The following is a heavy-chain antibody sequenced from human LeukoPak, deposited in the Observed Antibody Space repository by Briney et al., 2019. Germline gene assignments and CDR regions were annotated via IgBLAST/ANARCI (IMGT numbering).Heavy chain of an antibody. V-gene: IGHV3-74*01. CDR1: GFTFSSYW. J-gene: IGHJ3*02. CDR3: ARVESYPLRNAFDI. D-gene: IGHD1-14*01. CDR2: INSDGSST. Sequence: PGGSLRLSCAASGFTFSSYWMHWVRQAPGKGLVWVSRINSDGSSTSYADSVKGRFTISRDNAKNSLYLQMNSLRAEDTAVYYCARVESYPLRNAFDIWGQGTMVTVSS.